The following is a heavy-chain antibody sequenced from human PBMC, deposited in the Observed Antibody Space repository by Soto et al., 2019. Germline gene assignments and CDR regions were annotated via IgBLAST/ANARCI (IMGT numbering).Heavy chain of an antibody. J-gene: IGHJ4*02. Sequence: GGSLRLSCAASGFTVSSNYMSWVRQAPGKGLEWVSVIYSGGSTYYADSVKGRFTISRDNSKNTLYLQMNSLRAEDTAVYYCARTLYSSEYYFDYWGQGTLVTVSS. D-gene: IGHD5-18*01. V-gene: IGHV3-53*01. CDR2: IYSGGST. CDR1: GFTVSSNY. CDR3: ARTLYSSEYYFDY.